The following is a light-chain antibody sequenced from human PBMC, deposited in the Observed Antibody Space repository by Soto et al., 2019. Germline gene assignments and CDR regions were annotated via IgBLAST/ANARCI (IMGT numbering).Light chain of an antibody. CDR1: QSVLYSSNNKYY. Sequence: DIVMTQSPDSLAVSLGERATINCKSSQSVLYSSNNKYYLAWYKQKPGQPPKLLIYWASTRESVVPDRFSGSGSGTDFTLTISGLQAEDVAVYYCQQYYGLPLTFGGGTKVEIK. CDR2: WAS. CDR3: QQYYGLPLT. J-gene: IGKJ4*01. V-gene: IGKV4-1*01.